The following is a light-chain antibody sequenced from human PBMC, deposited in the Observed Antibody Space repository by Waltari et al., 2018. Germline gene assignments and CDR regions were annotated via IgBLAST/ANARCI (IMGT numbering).Light chain of an antibody. CDR3: QQCNSFSYT. V-gene: IGKV1-5*03. Sequence: DIQMTQSPSTLSASVGARVTLTCRASQSVRNCLAWYQQKPGKAPELLIYQASSLPSGVPSRFSGSGSGTEFTLTISSLQPDDFATYYCQQCNSFSYTFGQGTKLETK. J-gene: IGKJ2*01. CDR2: QAS. CDR1: QSVRNC.